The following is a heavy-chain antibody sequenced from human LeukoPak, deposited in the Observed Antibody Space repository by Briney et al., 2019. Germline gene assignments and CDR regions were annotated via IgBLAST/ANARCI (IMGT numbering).Heavy chain of an antibody. Sequence: SETLSLTCTVSGGSISSYYWSWIRQPPGKGLEWIGYIYYSGSTYYNPSLKSRVTISVDTSKNQFSLKLSSVTAADTAVYYCARSVAGYLDWFDPWGQGTLVTVSS. CDR2: IYYSGST. CDR3: ARSVAGYLDWFDP. J-gene: IGHJ5*02. D-gene: IGHD6-19*01. V-gene: IGHV4-59*12. CDR1: GGSISSYY.